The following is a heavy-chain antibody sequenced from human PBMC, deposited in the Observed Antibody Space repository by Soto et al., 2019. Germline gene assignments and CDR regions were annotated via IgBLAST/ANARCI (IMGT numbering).Heavy chain of an antibody. CDR2: IYPGDSDT. CDR1: GYSFTSYW. D-gene: IGHD2-8*02. Sequence: GESLKISCKGSGYSFTSYWIDWVRQMPGKGLEWMGIIYPGDSDTRYSPSFQGQVTISADKSIRTAYLQWSSLKASDTAMYYCARRAFSQVEMATTWWLDYWGQGTLVTVSS. V-gene: IGHV5-51*01. CDR3: ARRAFSQVEMATTWWLDY. J-gene: IGHJ4*02.